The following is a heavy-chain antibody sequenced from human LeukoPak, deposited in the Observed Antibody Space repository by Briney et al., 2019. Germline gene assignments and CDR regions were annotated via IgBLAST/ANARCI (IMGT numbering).Heavy chain of an antibody. D-gene: IGHD3-10*01. CDR3: ASDRFGFGELLLYYFDY. Sequence: ASVKVSCKASGGTFSSYAISWVRQAPGQGLEWMGGIIPIFGTANYAQKFQGRVTITADESTSTAYMELSSLRSEDTAVYYCASDRFGFGELLLYYFDYWGQGTLVTVSS. CDR2: IIPIFGTA. CDR1: GGTFSSYA. J-gene: IGHJ4*02. V-gene: IGHV1-69*13.